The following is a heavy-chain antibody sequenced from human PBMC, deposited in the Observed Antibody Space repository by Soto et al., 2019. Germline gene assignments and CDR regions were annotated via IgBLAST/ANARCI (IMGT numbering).Heavy chain of an antibody. V-gene: IGHV3-15*07. J-gene: IGHJ6*02. CDR2: IKSKTDGGTT. CDR3: TTTTFGVVIKPHYYYYGMDV. D-gene: IGHD3-3*01. CDR1: GFTFSNAW. Sequence: PGGSLRLSCAASGFTFSNAWMNWVRQAPGKGLEWVGRIKSKTDGGTTDYAAPVKGRFTISRDDSKNTLYLQMNSLKTEDTAVYYCTTTTFGVVIKPHYYYYGMDVWGQGTTVTVSS.